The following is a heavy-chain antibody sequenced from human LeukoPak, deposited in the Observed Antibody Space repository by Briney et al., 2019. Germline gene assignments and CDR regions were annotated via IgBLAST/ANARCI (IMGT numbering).Heavy chain of an antibody. Sequence: RASVKVSCKASGYTFTSYYMHWVRQAPGQGLEWMGIINPSGGSTSYAQKFQGRVTVTTDTSTNTAYMELRSLRSDDTAVYYCARTSAYGSSWHSYWGQGTLVTVSS. CDR3: ARTSAYGSSWHSY. J-gene: IGHJ4*02. CDR2: INPSGGST. D-gene: IGHD6-13*01. V-gene: IGHV1-46*01. CDR1: GYTFTSYY.